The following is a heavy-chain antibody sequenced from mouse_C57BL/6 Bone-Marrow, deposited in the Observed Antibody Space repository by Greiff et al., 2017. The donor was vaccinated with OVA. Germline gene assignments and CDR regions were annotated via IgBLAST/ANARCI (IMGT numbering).Heavy chain of an antibody. D-gene: IGHD2-5*01. CDR1: GFNIKDDY. CDR2: IDPENGDT. CDR3: TTPYDSNYEAMDY. V-gene: IGHV14-4*01. Sequence: EVQLQQSGAELVRPGASVKLSCTASGFNIKDDYMHWVKQRPEQGLEWIGWIDPENGDTEYASKFQGKATITADTSSNTAYLQLSSLTSEDTAVYYCTTPYDSNYEAMDYWGQGTSVTVSS. J-gene: IGHJ4*01.